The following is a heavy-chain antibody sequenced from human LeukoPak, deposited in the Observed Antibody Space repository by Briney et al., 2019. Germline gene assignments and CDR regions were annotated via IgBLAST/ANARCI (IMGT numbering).Heavy chain of an antibody. Sequence: GGSLRLSCVASGFTLSELWMNWVRQAPGKGLEWVAHIKQDGSEKYYVDSVKGRFTISRDNAKNSVHLHMNSLRAEDTAVYYCASWGSIAVAGNYWGQGTLVTVSS. J-gene: IGHJ4*02. CDR3: ASWGSIAVAGNY. D-gene: IGHD6-19*01. CDR2: IKQDGSEK. CDR1: GFTLSELW. V-gene: IGHV3-7*01.